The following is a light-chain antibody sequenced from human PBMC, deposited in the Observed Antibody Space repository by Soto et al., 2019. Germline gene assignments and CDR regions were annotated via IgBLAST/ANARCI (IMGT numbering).Light chain of an antibody. V-gene: IGKV3-11*01. CDR3: QQRSNWPPIA. Sequence: EIVLTQSPATLSLSPGERATLSCRASPSVTNYLAWYQQKPGQPPRLLIYGAFNRAAGIPARFSGSGSGTDFTLTISRLEPEDFAVYYCQQRSNWPPIAFGQGTRLEIK. J-gene: IGKJ5*01. CDR2: GAF. CDR1: PSVTNY.